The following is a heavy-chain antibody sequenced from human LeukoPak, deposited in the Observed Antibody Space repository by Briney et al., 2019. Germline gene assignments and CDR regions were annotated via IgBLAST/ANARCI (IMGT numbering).Heavy chain of an antibody. D-gene: IGHD1-26*01. CDR1: GFTFSSYA. V-gene: IGHV3-23*01. CDR3: AKLREWELPDLFDY. Sequence: GGSLRLSCEASGFTFSSYAMSWVRQAPGKGLEWVSGISGSGGSRFYTDSVKGRFTISRDNSKNTLYLQMNSLSAEDTAVYYCAKLREWELPDLFDYWGQGTLVTVSS. CDR2: ISGSGGSR. J-gene: IGHJ4*02.